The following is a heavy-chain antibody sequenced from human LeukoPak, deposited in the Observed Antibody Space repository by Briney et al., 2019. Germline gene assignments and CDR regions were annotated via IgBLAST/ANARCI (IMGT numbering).Heavy chain of an antibody. CDR1: GGSISSISYY. V-gene: IGHV4-39*07. CDR3: ARDSRYCSGDSCFSDAFDI. CDR2: IYYSGST. D-gene: IGHD2-15*01. J-gene: IGHJ3*02. Sequence: SETLSLTCTVSGGSISSISYYWGWIRQPPGKGLEWIGSIYYSGSTYYNPSLKSRVTISVDTSKNQFSLKLTSVTAADTAVYYCARDSRYCSGDSCFSDAFDIWGQGAMVTVSS.